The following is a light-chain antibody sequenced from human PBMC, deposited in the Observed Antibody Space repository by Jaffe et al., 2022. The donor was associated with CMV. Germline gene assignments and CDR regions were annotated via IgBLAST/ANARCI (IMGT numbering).Light chain of an antibody. J-gene: IGKJ1*01. Sequence: DIQMTQSPSSLSASVGDRVTITCRASQNINYYLNWYEQKPGKAPKLLIYAASSLQSGVPSRFSGSGSGTDFTLTITSLQPEDFATFFCQQSYGSPQTFGQGTKLEIK. CDR1: QNINYY. CDR2: AAS. CDR3: QQSYGSPQT. V-gene: IGKV1-39*01.